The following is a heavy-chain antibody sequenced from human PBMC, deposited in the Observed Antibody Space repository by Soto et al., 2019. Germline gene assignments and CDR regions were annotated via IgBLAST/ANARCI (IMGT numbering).Heavy chain of an antibody. D-gene: IGHD2-2*01. V-gene: IGHV3-33*03. J-gene: IGHJ6*02. CDR2: VWARGHNQ. CDR1: GFSLTSHA. Sequence: QVQVVESGGGVVQPGTSLRLSCATSGFSLTSHAIHWVRQAPGKELEWLVQVWARGHNQWIAEFVKGRFTTFKDDSKCIVYLQINSLRVDDAAVYYCAKDGQQQMPYTMDVWGQGTTVTVSS. CDR3: AKDGQQQMPYTMDV.